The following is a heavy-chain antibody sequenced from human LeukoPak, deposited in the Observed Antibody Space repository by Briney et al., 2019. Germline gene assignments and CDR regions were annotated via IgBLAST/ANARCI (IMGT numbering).Heavy chain of an antibody. CDR1: GLTFSSYAM. J-gene: IGHJ4*02. Sequence: PGGSLRLSCAASGLTFSSYAMSWVRQPPGKGLEWIGEIYHSGSTNYNPSLKSRVTISVDKSKNQFSLKLSSVTAADTAVYYCARDLRQQLVRFDYWGQGTLVTVSS. CDR3: ARDLRQQLVRFDY. CDR2: IYHSGST. D-gene: IGHD6-13*01. V-gene: IGHV4-4*02.